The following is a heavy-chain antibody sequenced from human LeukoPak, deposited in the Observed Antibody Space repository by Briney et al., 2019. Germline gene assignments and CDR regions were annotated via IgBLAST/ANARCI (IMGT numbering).Heavy chain of an antibody. J-gene: IGHJ4*02. CDR2: IYYSGAT. V-gene: IGHV4-39*01. CDR1: GGSINTVNHY. D-gene: IGHD3-3*01. Sequence: PSETLSLTCTVSGGSINTVNHYWGWIRQPPGKGLEWIGSIYYSGATYYNPSLKSRVTISLDTSKNQFSLRLSSMTAADTAVYYCASPQFYSFDYWGQGTLVTVSS. CDR3: ASPQFYSFDY.